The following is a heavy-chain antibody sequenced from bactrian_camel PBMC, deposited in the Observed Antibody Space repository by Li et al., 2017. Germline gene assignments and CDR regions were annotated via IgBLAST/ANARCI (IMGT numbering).Heavy chain of an antibody. D-gene: IGHD3*01. V-gene: IGHV3S1*01. CDR1: GFVFSNSW. Sequence: QVQLVESGGGLVQPGGSLRLSCAASGFVFSNSWMSWLRQAPGKAREGVATTSLPYGTTVIADSVSGRFTISQDIGKKTIYLQMNNLKSEDTALYYCASHGNVWEYKYWGQGTQVTVS. CDR3: ASHGNVWEYKY. J-gene: IGHJ4*01. CDR2: TSLPYGTT.